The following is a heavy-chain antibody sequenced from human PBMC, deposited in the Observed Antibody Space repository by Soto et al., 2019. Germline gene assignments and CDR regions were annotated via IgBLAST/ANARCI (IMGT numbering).Heavy chain of an antibody. V-gene: IGHV3-74*03. J-gene: IGHJ6*02. CDR2: INNDGVST. CDR3: VKWGYSVYDFTPPSGYYFFNGVDA. CDR1: GFAFSNYW. Sequence: EVQLVQSGGGLVQPGGSLRLSCAASGFAFSNYWMHWVRQAPGKGLEWVSFINNDGVSTKYADSVNGRFTISRDNTKNMVYLQMNSLTVEDTAVYYCVKWGYSVYDFTPPSGYYFFNGVDAWGQGTTVTVSS. D-gene: IGHD5-12*01.